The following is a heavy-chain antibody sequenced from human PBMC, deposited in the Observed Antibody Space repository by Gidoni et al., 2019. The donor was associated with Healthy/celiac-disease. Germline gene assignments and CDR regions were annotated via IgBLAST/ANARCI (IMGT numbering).Heavy chain of an antibody. Sequence: QLQLQESGTGLVKPSETLSLTGTVVVGSISSSSYYWGWIRQPPGKGLEWIGRIYYSGSSYYHPSLKRRVTISVDTSKNQFSLKLSSVTAADTAVYYCASQGGPGAFDIWGQGTMVTVSS. J-gene: IGHJ3*02. CDR1: VGSISSSSYY. D-gene: IGHD3-16*01. V-gene: IGHV4-39*01. CDR3: ASQGGPGAFDI. CDR2: IYYSGSS.